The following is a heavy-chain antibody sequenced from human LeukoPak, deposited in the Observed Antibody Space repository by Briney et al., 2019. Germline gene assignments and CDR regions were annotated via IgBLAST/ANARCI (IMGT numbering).Heavy chain of an antibody. V-gene: IGHV4-34*01. Sequence: SETLSLTCAVYGGSFSGYYWSWIRQPPGKGLEWIGEINHSGSTNYNPSLKSQVTISVDTSKNQFSLKLSSVTAADTAVYYCAGNAWYYYGSGSYYTVNWFDPWGQGTLVTVSS. CDR3: AGNAWYYYGSGSYYTVNWFDP. D-gene: IGHD3-10*01. J-gene: IGHJ5*02. CDR1: GGSFSGYY. CDR2: INHSGST.